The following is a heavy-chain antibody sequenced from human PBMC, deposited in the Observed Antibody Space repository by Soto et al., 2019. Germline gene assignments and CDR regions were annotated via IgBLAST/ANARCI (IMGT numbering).Heavy chain of an antibody. CDR1: GGTFSSYT. CDR2: IIPILGIA. CDR3: AKTLYYYDTGGYQ. J-gene: IGHJ4*02. D-gene: IGHD3-22*01. Sequence: SVKVSCKASGGTFSSYTISWVRQAPGQGLEWMGRIIPILGIANYADSVKGRFTISRDNSKNTLYLQMNSLRAEDTAVYYCAKTLYYYDTGGYQWGQGTLVTVSS. V-gene: IGHV1-69*02.